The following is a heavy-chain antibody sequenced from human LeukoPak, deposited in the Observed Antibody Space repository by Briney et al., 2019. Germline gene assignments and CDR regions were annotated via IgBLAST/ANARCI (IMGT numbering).Heavy chain of an antibody. CDR2: IKSKTDGGTT. Sequence: GGSLRLSCAASGFTFDDYGMSWVRQTPGKGLEWVGRIKSKTDGGTTDYVAPVKGRFTISRDDSKNTLYLQMNSLKSEDTAVYYCTTDYGSGSYRYFNYWGQGTLVTVSS. CDR3: TTDYGSGSYRYFNY. D-gene: IGHD3-10*01. J-gene: IGHJ4*02. V-gene: IGHV3-15*01. CDR1: GFTFDDYG.